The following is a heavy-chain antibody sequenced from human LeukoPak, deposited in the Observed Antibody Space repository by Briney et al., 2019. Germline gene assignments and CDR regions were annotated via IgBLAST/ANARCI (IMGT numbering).Heavy chain of an antibody. CDR2: IYHSGRA. CDR3: ARSGSTDFDY. J-gene: IGHJ4*02. V-gene: IGHV4-30-2*01. CDR1: GGSVSSGGYS. D-gene: IGHD5-12*01. Sequence: SQTLSLTCAVSGGSVSSGGYSWSWIRQPPGNGLEWIGYIYHSGRATYNPSLKSRVTISLDRSRNHVSLNLTSVTAADTAVCYCARSGSTDFDYWGQGTLVTVSS.